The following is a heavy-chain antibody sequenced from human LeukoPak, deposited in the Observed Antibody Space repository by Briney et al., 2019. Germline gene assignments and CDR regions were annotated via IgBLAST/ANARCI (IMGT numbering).Heavy chain of an antibody. CDR1: SGSISTSNYY. J-gene: IGHJ3*02. CDR3: ARLLCSSTSCLWPNVFDI. CDR2: IYYSGTT. Sequence: SETLSLTCTVSSGSISTSNYYWGWIRQPPGKALEWVGNIYYSGTTYYSPSLKSRVTMSVDTSKNHFSLNLTSVTAADTAVYYCARLLCSSTSCLWPNVFDIWGQGTLVTVSS. V-gene: IGHV4-39*02. D-gene: IGHD2-2*01.